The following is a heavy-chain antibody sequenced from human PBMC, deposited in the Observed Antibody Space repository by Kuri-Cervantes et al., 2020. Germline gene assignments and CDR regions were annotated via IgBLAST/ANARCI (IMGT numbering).Heavy chain of an antibody. V-gene: IGHV3-30-3*01. D-gene: IGHD2-21*02. Sequence: GGSLRLSCAASGFTFSNAWMSWVRQAPGKGLEWVAVISYDGSNKYYADSVKGRFTISRDNSKNTLYLQMNSLRAEDTAVYYCARAYVDVTFDYWGQGTLVTVSS. CDR2: ISYDGSNK. CDR3: ARAYVDVTFDY. J-gene: IGHJ4*02. CDR1: GFTFSNAW.